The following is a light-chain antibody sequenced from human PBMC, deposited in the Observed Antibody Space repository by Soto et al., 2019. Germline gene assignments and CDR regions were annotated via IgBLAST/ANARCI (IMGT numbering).Light chain of an antibody. CDR3: QPYNNWPLT. Sequence: DIQMTQSPSSLSASVGDRVTITCRASQSISSYLNWYQQKPGKAPKLLIYAASNLQSGVPTRFSGSRSGPEFTLTINSLQSEDFAIYYCQPYNNWPLTFGGGTKVDIK. CDR1: QSISSY. V-gene: IGKV1-39*01. J-gene: IGKJ4*01. CDR2: AAS.